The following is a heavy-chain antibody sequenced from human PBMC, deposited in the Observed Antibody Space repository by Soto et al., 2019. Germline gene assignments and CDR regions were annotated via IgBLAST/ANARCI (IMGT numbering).Heavy chain of an antibody. V-gene: IGHV1-46*01. CDR3: ARGHSSGYFYGGGGYFQH. CDR1: GYTFTSYY. J-gene: IGHJ1*01. D-gene: IGHD3-22*01. CDR2: INPSGGGT. Sequence: QVQLVQSGAEVKKPGASVRVSCKTSGYTFTSYYIHWVRQAPGHGLEWMGVINPSGGGTTYGQKFQGRVTLARDTATGTVYRELSSLRSEDTAVFYCARGHSSGYFYGGGGYFQHWGQGTLLTVSS.